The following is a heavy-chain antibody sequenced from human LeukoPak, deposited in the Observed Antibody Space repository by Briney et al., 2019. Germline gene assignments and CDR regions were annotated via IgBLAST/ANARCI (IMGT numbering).Heavy chain of an antibody. CDR3: ATARGYSSSRAYFY. CDR1: GGSFSGYY. D-gene: IGHD6-6*01. J-gene: IGHJ4*02. V-gene: IGHV4-34*01. CDR2: INHSGST. Sequence: PSETLSLTCAVYGGSFSGYYWSWIRQPPGKGLEWIWEINHSGSTNYNPSLKSRVTISVDTSKNQFSLKLSSVTAADTAVYYCATARGYSSSRAYFYWGQGTLVTVSS.